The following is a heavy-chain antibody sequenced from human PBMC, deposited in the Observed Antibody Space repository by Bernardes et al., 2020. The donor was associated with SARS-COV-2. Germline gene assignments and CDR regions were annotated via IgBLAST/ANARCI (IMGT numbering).Heavy chain of an antibody. CDR2: IRYDGSNK. V-gene: IGHV3-30*02. CDR1: GFTLSSYG. CDR3: AKGAYDFWGGYYTVRSNFGY. Sequence: GGSLRLSCVASGFTLSSYGMHWVRQAPGKGLEWVAFIRYDGSNKYYADSGKGRFTISRDNSKNTLYLQMNSLRAEDTAVYYCAKGAYDFWGGYYTVRSNFGYWDQGNLVTVSS. J-gene: IGHJ4*02. D-gene: IGHD3-3*01.